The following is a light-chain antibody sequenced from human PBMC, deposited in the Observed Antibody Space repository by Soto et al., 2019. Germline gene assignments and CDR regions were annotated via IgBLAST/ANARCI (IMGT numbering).Light chain of an antibody. V-gene: IGKV1-39*01. J-gene: IGKJ2*01. CDR1: ESISSY. CDR3: QQTYSNSLYT. CDR2: AAS. Sequence: DLQMTQSPSSLSASVGDRVTITCRASESISSYLNWYQQRPGKAPNLLIYAASSLQSGVPSRFSGSGSGTDFTLTISNLQPEDLATYFCQQTYSNSLYTFGQGTTLDIK.